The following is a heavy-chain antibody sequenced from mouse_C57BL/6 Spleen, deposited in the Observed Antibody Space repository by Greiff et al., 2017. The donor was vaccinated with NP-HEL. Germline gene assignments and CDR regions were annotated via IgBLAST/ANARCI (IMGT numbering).Heavy chain of an antibody. V-gene: IGHV1-9*01. CDR2: ILPGSGST. Sequence: VQLQQSGAELMKPGASVKLSCKATGYTFTGYWIEWVKQRPGHGLEWIGEILPGSGSTNYNEKFKGKATFTADTSSNTAYMQLSSLTTEDSAIYYCARRDRNLYSNYVGFAYWGQGTLVTVSA. D-gene: IGHD2-5*01. CDR3: ARRDRNLYSNYVGFAY. CDR1: GYTFTGYW. J-gene: IGHJ3*01.